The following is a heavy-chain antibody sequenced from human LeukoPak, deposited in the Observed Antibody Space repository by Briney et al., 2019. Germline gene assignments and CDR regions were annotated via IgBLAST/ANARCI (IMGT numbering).Heavy chain of an antibody. CDR3: ARGETPIAAAGIRY. CDR1: GFTFSSYA. D-gene: IGHD6-13*01. J-gene: IGHJ4*02. CDR2: ISYDGSNK. Sequence: GRSLRLSCAASGFTFSSYAMHWVRQAPGKGLEWVAVISYDGSNKYYADSVKGRLTISRDNSKNTLYLQMNSLRAEDTAVYYCARGETPIAAAGIRYWGQGTLVTVSS. V-gene: IGHV3-30*04.